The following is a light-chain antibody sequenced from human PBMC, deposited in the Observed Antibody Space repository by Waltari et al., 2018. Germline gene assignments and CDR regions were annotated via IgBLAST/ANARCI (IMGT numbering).Light chain of an antibody. Sequence: NFILTQPHSVSESPGKTITISCTRSSGSIASNYEQLYRQRPGSAPTPLINEDNQRASGVPYRFSGSIDYSSNSAFLTISTLKTEDEADYYCQSYDRSTVIFGGGTKLTVL. CDR2: EDN. CDR3: QSYDRSTVI. CDR1: SGSIASNY. J-gene: IGLJ2*01. V-gene: IGLV6-57*03.